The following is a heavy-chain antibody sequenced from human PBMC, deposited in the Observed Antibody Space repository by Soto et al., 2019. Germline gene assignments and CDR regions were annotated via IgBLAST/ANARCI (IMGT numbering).Heavy chain of an antibody. CDR1: GGSISGHY. J-gene: IGHJ5*01. CDR3: VRTLTSGRQDS. CDR2: IYYSGST. V-gene: IGHV4-59*11. Sequence: QVQLQESGPGLVKPSETLSLTCTVSGGSISGHYWSWIRQSPGKGLEWIAYIYYSGSTNYNPYLKSRVTISVDTSKNQFSLKLSSVTAADTAVYYCVRTLTSGRQDSWGQGTLVTVAS. D-gene: IGHD3-10*01.